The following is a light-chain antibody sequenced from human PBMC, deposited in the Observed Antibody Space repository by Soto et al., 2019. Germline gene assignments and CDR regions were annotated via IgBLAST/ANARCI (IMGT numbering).Light chain of an antibody. CDR1: QSVSSSY. Sequence: EIVLTQSPGTLSLSPGERATLSCRASQSVSSSYLAWYQQKPGQAPRLLIYGESSRATGIPDRFSGSGSGTDFTLTISRLEPEVFAVYYCQQYGSSPPGVTFGPGTKVDIK. V-gene: IGKV3-20*01. CDR2: GES. J-gene: IGKJ3*01. CDR3: QQYGSSPPGVT.